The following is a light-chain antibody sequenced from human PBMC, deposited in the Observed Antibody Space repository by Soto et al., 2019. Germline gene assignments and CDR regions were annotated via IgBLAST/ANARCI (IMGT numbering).Light chain of an antibody. V-gene: IGKV1-5*03. CDR3: QHHNTYSWP. CDR2: QAH. Sequence: DIQMTQSPSTLSASVGDRVTITCRASQTISSWLAWYQKXXGKXPKLLISQAHSLASGVPSRLSGSASETEFTPNISGMQHDDFASYYCQHHNTYSWPFGKGTKGDI. CDR1: QTISSW. J-gene: IGKJ1*01.